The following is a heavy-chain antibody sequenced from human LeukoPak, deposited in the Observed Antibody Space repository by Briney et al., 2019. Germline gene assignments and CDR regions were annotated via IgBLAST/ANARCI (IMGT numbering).Heavy chain of an antibody. J-gene: IGHJ4*02. Sequence: GGSLRLSCSASGFTVSSNYMSWVRQAPGKGLEWVSSISGSDSYIYYADSVKGRFTISRDNAKNSLYLQMNSLRAEDTAVYYCARDAYCGGDCYYDYWGQGTLVTVSS. D-gene: IGHD2-21*02. V-gene: IGHV3-21*01. CDR2: ISGSDSYI. CDR1: GFTVSSNY. CDR3: ARDAYCGGDCYYDY.